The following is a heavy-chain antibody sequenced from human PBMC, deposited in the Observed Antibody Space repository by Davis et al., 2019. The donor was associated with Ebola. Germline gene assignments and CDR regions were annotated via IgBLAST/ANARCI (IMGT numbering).Heavy chain of an antibody. CDR2: IYHSGST. V-gene: IGHV4-4*02. D-gene: IGHD6-19*01. J-gene: IGHJ3*02. CDR1: GGSISSSNW. Sequence: MPSETLSLTCAVSGGSISSSNWWSWVRQPPGKGLEWIGEIYHSGSTNYNPSLKSRVTISVDKSKNQFSLKLSSVTAADTAVYYCARDQQWLVSGAFDIWGQGTMVTVSS. CDR3: ARDQQWLVSGAFDI.